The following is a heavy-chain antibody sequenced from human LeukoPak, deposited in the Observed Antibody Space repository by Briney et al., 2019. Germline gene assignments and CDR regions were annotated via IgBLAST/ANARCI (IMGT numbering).Heavy chain of an antibody. J-gene: IGHJ4*02. CDR1: GGSFSGYY. D-gene: IGHD2-21*01. CDR3: ARAPLLGRFDY. Sequence: SETLSLTCAVYGGSFSGYYWSWIRQPPGKGLEWIGEINHSGSTNYNPSLKSRVTISVDTSKNQFSLKPSSVTAADTAVYYCARAPLLGRFDYWGQGTLVTVSS. V-gene: IGHV4-34*01. CDR2: INHSGST.